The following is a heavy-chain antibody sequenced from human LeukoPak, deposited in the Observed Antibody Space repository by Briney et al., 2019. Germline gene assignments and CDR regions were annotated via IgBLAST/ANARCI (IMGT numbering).Heavy chain of an antibody. Sequence: GGSLRLSCAASGFTFSSYSMNWVRQAPGKGLEWVSYISSGSSIKYYADSVKGRFTISRDNAQTSLFLQMNSLRDEDTAVYHCARADCSSTSCYRLNFDYWGQGALVTVSS. V-gene: IGHV3-48*02. J-gene: IGHJ4*02. CDR2: ISSGSSIK. CDR1: GFTFSSYS. CDR3: ARADCSSTSCYRLNFDY. D-gene: IGHD2-2*01.